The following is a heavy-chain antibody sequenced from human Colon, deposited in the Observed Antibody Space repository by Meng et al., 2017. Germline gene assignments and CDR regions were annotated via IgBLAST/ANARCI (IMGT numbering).Heavy chain of an antibody. CDR1: GYAFTNYG. CDR2: INTYTGNP. Sequence: VHSGGGIKKPVAYVTVSCKASGYAFTNYGMNWVRQAPGQGLEWIGWINTYTGNPAYAQGFTGRFVFSLDTSVSTAYLQFSSLKAEDTAVYYCATAVTTVPFDYWGQGTLVTVSS. J-gene: IGHJ4*02. V-gene: IGHV7-4-1*02. CDR3: ATAVTTVPFDY. D-gene: IGHD4-17*01.